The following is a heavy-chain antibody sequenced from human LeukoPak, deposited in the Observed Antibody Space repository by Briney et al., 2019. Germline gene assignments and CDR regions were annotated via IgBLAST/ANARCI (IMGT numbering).Heavy chain of an antibody. D-gene: IGHD2-8*01. CDR2: INWNGGST. CDR1: GFTFDDYG. Sequence: GGSLRLSCAASGFTFDDYGMSWVRQAPGKGLEWVSGINWNGGSTGYADSVKGRFTISRDNAKNTLYLQMNSLRSEDTAVYYCARERYCTNGVCPARLNWFDPWGQGTLVTVSS. J-gene: IGHJ5*02. CDR3: ARERYCTNGVCPARLNWFDP. V-gene: IGHV3-20*04.